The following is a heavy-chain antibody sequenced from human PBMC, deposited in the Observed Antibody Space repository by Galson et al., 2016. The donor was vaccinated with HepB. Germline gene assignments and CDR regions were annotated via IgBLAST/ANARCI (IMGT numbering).Heavy chain of an antibody. CDR2: INHAGNT. J-gene: IGHJ4*02. D-gene: IGHD2-2*01. Sequence: ETLSPTCTACGGSLSGYFSTLLRQPPGKGQGCFAVINHAGNTNYNPFLKSRVTISVDTSKNHFSLTLSSLTAADTAVYYCARGGVPAARGYGRFDYWGQGTLVIVSS. CDR3: ARGGVPAARGYGRFDY. CDR1: GGSLSGYF. V-gene: IGHV4-34*01.